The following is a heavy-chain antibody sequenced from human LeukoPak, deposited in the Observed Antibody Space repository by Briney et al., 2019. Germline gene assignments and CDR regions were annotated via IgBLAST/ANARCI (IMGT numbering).Heavy chain of an antibody. D-gene: IGHD6-6*01. CDR3: ARDFSSSSTVYYYYYMDV. CDR1: GGSISSSDSY. J-gene: IGHJ6*03. CDR2: IYYSGTT. V-gene: IGHV4-39*07. Sequence: PSETLSLTCTVSGGSISSSDSYWGWIRQPPGKGQEWIGNIYYSGTTYYNPSLKSRVTISVDTSKNHFSLKLSSVTAADTAIYYCARDFSSSSTVYYYYYMDVWGKGTTVTVSS.